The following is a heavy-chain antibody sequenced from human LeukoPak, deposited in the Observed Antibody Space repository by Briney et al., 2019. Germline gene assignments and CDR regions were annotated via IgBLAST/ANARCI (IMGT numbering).Heavy chain of an antibody. D-gene: IGHD6-13*01. Sequence: SETLSLTCAVSGGSLSGYYWTWIRQPPGKGLEWIGEINHSGSTNYNPSLKSRVTISVDTSKNQFSLKLSSVTAADTAVYYCARFSRVAAAGNNWFDPWGQGTLVTVSS. CDR1: GGSLSGYY. CDR2: INHSGST. V-gene: IGHV4-34*01. CDR3: ARFSRVAAAGNNWFDP. J-gene: IGHJ5*02.